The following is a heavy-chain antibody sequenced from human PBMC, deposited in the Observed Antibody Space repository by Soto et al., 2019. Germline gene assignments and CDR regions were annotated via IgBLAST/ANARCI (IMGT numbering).Heavy chain of an antibody. Sequence: QVPLLQSGAEVKKPGASVKVSCKASGYTFTGYFMHWVRQAPGQGLEWMGWINPYSGGADYAQSFQGRVTMTRDTSISTVYMELSRLRFDDTAVYYCARVIRGAYYNSPLDTWGQGTAVTVSS. J-gene: IGHJ5*02. CDR2: INPYSGGA. V-gene: IGHV1-2*02. CDR1: GYTFTGYF. CDR3: ARVIRGAYYNSPLDT. D-gene: IGHD3-10*01.